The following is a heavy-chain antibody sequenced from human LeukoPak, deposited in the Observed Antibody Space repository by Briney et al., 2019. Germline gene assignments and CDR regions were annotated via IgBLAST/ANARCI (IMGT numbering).Heavy chain of an antibody. Sequence: GRSLRLSCAASGFTFSSYGMHWVRQAPGKGLEWVAVISYDGSNKYYADSVKGRFTISRDNSKNTLYLQMNSLRAEDTAVYYCAKDREGYCSSTSCYGVFDYWGQGTLVTVSS. V-gene: IGHV3-30*18. CDR3: AKDREGYCSSTSCYGVFDY. CDR1: GFTFSSYG. D-gene: IGHD2-2*01. CDR2: ISYDGSNK. J-gene: IGHJ4*02.